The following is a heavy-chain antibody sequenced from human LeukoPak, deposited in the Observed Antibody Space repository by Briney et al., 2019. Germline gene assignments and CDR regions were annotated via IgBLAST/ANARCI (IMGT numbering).Heavy chain of an antibody. Sequence: SETLSLTCTVSGGSISSYYWSWIRQPPGKGLEWIGYIYYSGSTNYNPSLKSRVTISVDTSKNQFSLKLSSVTAADTAVYYCARETAPQAYYYDSSGPGFDPWGQGTLVTVSS. CDR3: ARETAPQAYYYDSSGPGFDP. CDR2: IYYSGST. V-gene: IGHV4-59*01. CDR1: GGSISSYY. J-gene: IGHJ5*02. D-gene: IGHD3-22*01.